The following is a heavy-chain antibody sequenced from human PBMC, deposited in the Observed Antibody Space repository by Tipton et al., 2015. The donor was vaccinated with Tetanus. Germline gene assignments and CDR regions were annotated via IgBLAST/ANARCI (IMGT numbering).Heavy chain of an antibody. Sequence: TLSLTCTVSGESISTGGYYWTWIRQHPGKGLEWIGYILYTGSTYHNPSLKSRLTISVDTSHNQFSLNLSSVTAADTAVYYCARGSRFWFDYWGQGALVTVSS. CDR1: GESISTGGYY. CDR2: ILYTGST. J-gene: IGHJ4*02. CDR3: ARGSRFWFDY. V-gene: IGHV4-31*03.